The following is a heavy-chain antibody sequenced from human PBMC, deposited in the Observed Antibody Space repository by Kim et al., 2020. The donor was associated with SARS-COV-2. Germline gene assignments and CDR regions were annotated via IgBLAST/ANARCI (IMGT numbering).Heavy chain of an antibody. CDR2: IYYSGST. Sequence: SETLSLTCTVSGGSISSGGYYWSWIRQHPGQGLEWIGYIYYSGSTYYNPSLKSRVTISVDTSKNQFSLKLSSVTAADTAVYYCATYYDILTGYSPTWYFDLWGRGTLVTVSS. D-gene: IGHD3-9*01. V-gene: IGHV4-31*03. CDR3: ATYYDILTGYSPTWYFDL. J-gene: IGHJ2*01. CDR1: GGSISSGGYY.